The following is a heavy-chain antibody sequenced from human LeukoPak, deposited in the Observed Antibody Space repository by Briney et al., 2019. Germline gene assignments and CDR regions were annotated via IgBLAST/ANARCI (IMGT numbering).Heavy chain of an antibody. Sequence: PGGSLRLSCAASGFTFSNAWMTWVRQAPGKGLEWVGHIKRKADGGTTDYAAPVKGRFTISRDDSENTLYLQMNSLRAEDTAVYYCAKDKAITMIVHDAFDIWGQGTMVTVSS. CDR3: AKDKAITMIVHDAFDI. V-gene: IGHV3-15*01. J-gene: IGHJ3*02. CDR2: IKRKADGGTT. D-gene: IGHD3-22*01. CDR1: GFTFSNAW.